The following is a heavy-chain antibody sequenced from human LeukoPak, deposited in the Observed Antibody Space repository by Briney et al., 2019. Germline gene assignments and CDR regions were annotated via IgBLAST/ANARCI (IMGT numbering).Heavy chain of an antibody. CDR2: ISWDGGRT. Sequence: GGSLRLSCAASGFTFDDYAMHWVRQAPGKGLEWVSLISWDGGRTYYADSVKGRFTISRDNSKNSLYLQMNSLRAEDTALYYCAKDRSSYGGYFDYWGQGTLVTVSS. CDR1: GFTFDDYA. J-gene: IGHJ4*02. CDR3: AKDRSSYGGYFDY. V-gene: IGHV3-43D*03. D-gene: IGHD5-18*01.